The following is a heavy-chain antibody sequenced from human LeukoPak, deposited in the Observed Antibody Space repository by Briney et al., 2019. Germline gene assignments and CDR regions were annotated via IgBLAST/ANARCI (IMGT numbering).Heavy chain of an antibody. V-gene: IGHV3-21*01. Sequence: PGGSLRLSCAASGFTFSSYSMNWVRQVPGKGLEWVSSISSSGSFIYYADSVKGRFTISRDNAKNSLYLQMSSLRAEDTAVYYRAKSVDTATIAYWGQGTLVTVSS. CDR3: AKSVDTATIAY. CDR1: GFTFSSYS. CDR2: ISSSGSFI. D-gene: IGHD5-18*01. J-gene: IGHJ4*02.